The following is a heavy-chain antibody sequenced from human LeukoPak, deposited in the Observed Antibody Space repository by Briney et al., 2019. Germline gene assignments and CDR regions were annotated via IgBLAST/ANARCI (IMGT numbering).Heavy chain of an antibody. V-gene: IGHV4-61*02. J-gene: IGHJ5*02. Sequence: SETLSLTCTVSGGSISSGSYYWSWIRQPAGKGLEWIGRIYTSGSTKYNPSLKSRVTISVGTSKNQFSLKLSSVTAADTAVYYCARKGEELWLMRIWFDPWGQGTLVTVSS. D-gene: IGHD3-10*01. CDR2: IYTSGST. CDR3: ARKGEELWLMRIWFDP. CDR1: GGSISSGSYY.